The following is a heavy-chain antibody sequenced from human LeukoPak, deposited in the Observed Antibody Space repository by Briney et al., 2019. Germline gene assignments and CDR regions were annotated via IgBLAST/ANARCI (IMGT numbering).Heavy chain of an antibody. CDR2: IYYSGST. D-gene: IGHD2-2*02. J-gene: IGHJ5*02. CDR1: GGSVSSGSYY. Sequence: SETLSLTCTVSGGSVSSGSYYWSWIRQPPGKGPVWIGYIYYSGSTNYNPSLKSRVTISVDTSKNQFSLKLSSVTAADTAVYYCARSTYCSSTSCYRQNNWFDPWGQGTLVTVSS. CDR3: ARSTYCSSTSCYRQNNWFDP. V-gene: IGHV4-61*01.